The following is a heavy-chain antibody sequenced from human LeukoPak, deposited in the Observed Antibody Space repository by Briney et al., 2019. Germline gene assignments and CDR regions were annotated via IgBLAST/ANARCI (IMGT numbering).Heavy chain of an antibody. CDR2: ISSSGDTI. CDR3: ARDLTYDSSGYYHNTFDY. CDR1: GFTFSYHY. V-gene: IGHV3-11*01. D-gene: IGHD3-22*01. Sequence: GGSLRLSCAASGFTFSYHYMSWIRQAPGKGLECVSYISSSGDTIYYADSVKGRFTISRDNAKNSLYLQMNSLRAEDTAVYYCARDLTYDSSGYYHNTFDYWGQGTLVTVSS. J-gene: IGHJ4*02.